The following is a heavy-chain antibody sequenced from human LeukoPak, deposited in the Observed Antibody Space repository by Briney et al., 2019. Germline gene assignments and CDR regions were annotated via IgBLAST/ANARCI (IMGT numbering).Heavy chain of an antibody. J-gene: IGHJ5*02. CDR2: IYYSGST. D-gene: IGHD2-15*01. V-gene: IGHV4-61*01. CDR3: ARVARVNCSGGSCYLFNWFDP. CDR1: GGSVGSGSYY. Sequence: SETLSLTCTVSGGSVGSGSYYWSWIRQPPGKGLEWIGYIYYSGSTNYNPSLKSRVTISVDTSKNQFSLKLSSVTAADTAVYYCARVARVNCSGGSCYLFNWFDPWGQGTLVTVSS.